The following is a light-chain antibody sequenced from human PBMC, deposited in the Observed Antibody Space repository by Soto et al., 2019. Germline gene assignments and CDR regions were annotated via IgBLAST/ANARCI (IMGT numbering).Light chain of an antibody. J-gene: IGKJ2*01. V-gene: IGKV3-20*01. CDR3: QQYSSTPHT. CDR2: GTG. CDR1: QSVSRRY. Sequence: EIVLTQSPGTLSLSPGQRATLSCRASQSVSRRYLAWYQHKRGQAPRLLMFGTGSRATGIPDRFSGTGSGTDFTLIINRLEPEDFAVYYCQQYSSTPHTFGQGTKLEIK.